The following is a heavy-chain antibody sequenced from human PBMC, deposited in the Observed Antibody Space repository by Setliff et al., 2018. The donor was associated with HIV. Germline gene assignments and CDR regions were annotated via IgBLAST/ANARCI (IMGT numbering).Heavy chain of an antibody. J-gene: IGHJ5*02. CDR1: GGSLISGGYY. CDR3: ARDLTSNSNCFEP. Sequence: SETLSLTCSVSGGSLISGGYYWSWIRQHPGKGLEWIGYVYYTGKTYYNPSLESRISMSVDTSKNQFSLKLTSVTAADTAIYYCARDLTSNSNCFEPWGQGTQFTVSS. V-gene: IGHV4-31*03. CDR2: VYYTGKT. D-gene: IGHD4-4*01.